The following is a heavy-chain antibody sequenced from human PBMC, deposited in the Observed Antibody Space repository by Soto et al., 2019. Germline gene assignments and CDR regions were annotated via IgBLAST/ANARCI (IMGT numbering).Heavy chain of an antibody. CDR1: GYTFTGYY. Sequence: GASVKVSCKASGYTFTGYYMHWVRQAPGQGLEWMGWINPNSGGTNYAQKFQGRVTMTRDTSISTAYMELSRLRSDDTAVYYCARVQRVVSYYYDSSGYPRENWFDPWGQGTLVTVSS. CDR2: INPNSGGT. CDR3: ARVQRVVSYYYDSSGYPRENWFDP. J-gene: IGHJ5*02. V-gene: IGHV1-2*02. D-gene: IGHD3-22*01.